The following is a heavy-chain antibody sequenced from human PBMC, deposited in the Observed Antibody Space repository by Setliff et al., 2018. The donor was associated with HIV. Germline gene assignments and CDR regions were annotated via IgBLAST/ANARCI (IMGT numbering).Heavy chain of an antibody. V-gene: IGHV1-18*01. D-gene: IGHD3-10*01. CDR1: GYTFASYG. CDR3: ARVRQNILLWFGDPLGAFDF. J-gene: IGHJ3*01. CDR2: ISVYNGNT. Sequence: ASVKVSCKASGYTFASYGISWVRQAPGQGLEWMGWISVYNGNTNYAQKVQGRVSMTTDTSTSTAYMELRSLRSDDTAGYYCARVRQNILLWFGDPLGAFDFWGQGTMVTVSS.